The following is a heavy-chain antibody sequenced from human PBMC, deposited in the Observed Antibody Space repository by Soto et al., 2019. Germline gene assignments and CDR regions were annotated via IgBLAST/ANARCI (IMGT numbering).Heavy chain of an antibody. V-gene: IGHV3-21*01. CDR3: AREYTAWPLAYGLDV. CDR2: ISSRSDI. D-gene: IGHD2-2*02. J-gene: IGHJ6*02. Sequence: LRLSCVGSGFTFSTYSINLVRQAPGKGLEWVSSISSRSDIYYADSVKGRFTISRDNAKNSVSLQMNSLRAEDTAVYYCAREYTAWPLAYGLDVWGQGTTVTVSS. CDR1: GFTFSTYS.